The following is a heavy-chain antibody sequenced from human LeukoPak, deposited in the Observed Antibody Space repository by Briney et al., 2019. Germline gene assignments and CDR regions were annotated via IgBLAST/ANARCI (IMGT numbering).Heavy chain of an antibody. CDR3: ARGSKGYLAY. Sequence: SETLSLTCTISRGSISTYYWRWVRQPPGKGLEWIGYISTGGSTNYNPSLKSRVTISVDTSKNQFSLNLSSVTAADTAVYYCARGSKGYLAYWGQGTLVTVSS. CDR1: RGSISTYY. V-gene: IGHV4-4*09. D-gene: IGHD3-22*01. CDR2: ISTGGST. J-gene: IGHJ4*02.